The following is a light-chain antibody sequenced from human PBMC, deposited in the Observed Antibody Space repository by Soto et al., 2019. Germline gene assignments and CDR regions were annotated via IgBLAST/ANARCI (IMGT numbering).Light chain of an antibody. V-gene: IGKV3-20*01. CDR2: GAS. CDR3: QQYGSSPRT. J-gene: IGKJ4*01. Sequence: EIVLTQSPGTLSLYPGERATLSCRASQSVSSNYLAWYQQKPGQAPRVLIYGASRRATGIPDRFSGSGSGTDFTLTISRLEPEDFAVYYCQQYGSSPRTFGGGTKVEIK. CDR1: QSVSSNY.